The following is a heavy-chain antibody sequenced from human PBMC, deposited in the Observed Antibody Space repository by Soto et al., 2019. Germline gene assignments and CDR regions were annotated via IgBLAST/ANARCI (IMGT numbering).Heavy chain of an antibody. V-gene: IGHV1-46*01. CDR1: GYSFTRYY. CDR3: ARKYCSGGTCGVDP. D-gene: IGHD2-15*01. Sequence: QVQLVQSGAEVKRPGASVKVSCKASGYSFTRYYMHWVRQAPGQGLEWMAIINPSDGGTTYAQKFQCRVTMTRDTFTSTVYMELSSLRSEDTAVYYCARKYCSGGTCGVDPWGQGTLVTVSS. CDR2: INPSDGGT. J-gene: IGHJ5*02.